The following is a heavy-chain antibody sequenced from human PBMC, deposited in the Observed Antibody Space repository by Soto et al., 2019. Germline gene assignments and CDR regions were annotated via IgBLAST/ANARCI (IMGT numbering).Heavy chain of an antibody. CDR1: GFTLSDHY. CDR2: SRNRANGYTT. Sequence: EVYLVESGGGSVQPGGSLSLSCAASGFTLSDHYMNWVRQAPGKGLEWVGRSRNRANGYTTEYAASVKGRFTISRDDSKNSLYLQMSYLETEDTAIYYCVRDLTATGTYYFDLWGQGTLVTVSS. J-gene: IGHJ4*02. D-gene: IGHD1-7*01. V-gene: IGHV3-72*01. CDR3: VRDLTATGTYYFDL.